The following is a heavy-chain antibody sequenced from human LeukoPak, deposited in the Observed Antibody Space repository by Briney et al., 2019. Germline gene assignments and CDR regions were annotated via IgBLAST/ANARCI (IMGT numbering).Heavy chain of an antibody. CDR2: IYYSVST. CDR3: GRDRPTGYYDY. Sequence: PSETLSLTCTVPGGSITSYYWSWVRRPPGKVLEWDGYIYYSVSTNYNPSLKSRVTISVDTSKNQFSLKLTSVTAADTAVYYCGRDRPTGYYDYWGQGILVTVSS. CDR1: GGSITSYY. J-gene: IGHJ4*02. D-gene: IGHD3-9*01. V-gene: IGHV4-59*12.